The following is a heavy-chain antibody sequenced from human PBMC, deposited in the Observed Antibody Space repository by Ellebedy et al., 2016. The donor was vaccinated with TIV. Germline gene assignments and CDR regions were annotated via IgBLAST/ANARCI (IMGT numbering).Heavy chain of an antibody. J-gene: IGHJ4*02. CDR1: GFTFYW. CDR2: IKQDETEK. Sequence: GESLKISCAASGFTFYWMSWVRQAPGKGLQWVANIKQDETEKYYVDSVRGRFTVSRDNAKNSLYLQMNSLRPEDTAVYYCATINWVPGRYWGQGTLVTVSS. CDR3: ATINWVPGRY. D-gene: IGHD5-24*01. V-gene: IGHV3-7*03.